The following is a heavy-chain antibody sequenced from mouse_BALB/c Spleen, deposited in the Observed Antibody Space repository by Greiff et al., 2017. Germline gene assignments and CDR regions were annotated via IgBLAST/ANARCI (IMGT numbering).Heavy chain of an antibody. J-gene: IGHJ4*01. CDR3: ARGLYYAMDY. CDR1: GYAFSSSW. D-gene: IGHD2-13*01. Sequence: QVQLQQSGPELVKPGASVKISCKASGYAFSSSWMNWVKQRPGQGLEWIGRIYPGDGDTNYNGKFKGKATLTADKSSSTAYMQLSSLTSVDSAVYFCARGLYYAMDYWGQGTSVTVSS. CDR2: IYPGDGDT. V-gene: IGHV1-82*01.